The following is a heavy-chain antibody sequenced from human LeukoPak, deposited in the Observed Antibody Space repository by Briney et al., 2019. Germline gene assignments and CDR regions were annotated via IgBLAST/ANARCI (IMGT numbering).Heavy chain of an antibody. CDR3: ACGGIAVAGWGWFDP. Sequence: PSETLSLTCGVYGGSISSYYWSWIRQPAGKGLEWIGRIYTSGSTNYNPSLKSRVTMSVDTSKNQFSLKLSSVTAADTAVYYCACGGIAVAGWGWFDPWGQGTLVTVSS. V-gene: IGHV4-59*10. D-gene: IGHD6-19*01. J-gene: IGHJ5*02. CDR2: IYTSGST. CDR1: GGSISSYY.